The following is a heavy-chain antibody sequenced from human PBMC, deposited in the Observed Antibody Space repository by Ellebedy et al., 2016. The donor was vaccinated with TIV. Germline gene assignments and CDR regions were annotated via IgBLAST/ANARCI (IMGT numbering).Heavy chain of an antibody. CDR2: IYPGDSDT. V-gene: IGHV5-51*01. CDR3: ARLSRGMDYYDSSGPDY. J-gene: IGHJ4*02. D-gene: IGHD3-22*01. Sequence: GESLKISCKGSGYSFTSYWISWVRQMPGKGLEWMGLIYPGDSDTRYSPSFQGQVTISADKSISTAYLQWSSLKASDTAMYYCARLSRGMDYYDSSGPDYWGQGTLVTVSS. CDR1: GYSFTSYW.